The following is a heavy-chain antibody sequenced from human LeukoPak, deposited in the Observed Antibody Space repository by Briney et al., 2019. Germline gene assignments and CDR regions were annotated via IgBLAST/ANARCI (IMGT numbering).Heavy chain of an antibody. D-gene: IGHD6-13*01. CDR3: ARDHSLIAASSDP. Sequence: GASVKVSCKASGYTFTGYYMHWVRQAPGQGLEWMGWISAYNGNTNYAQKLQGRVTMTTDTSTSTAYMELRSLRSDDTAVYYCARDHSLIAASSDPWGQGTLVTVSS. CDR1: GYTFTGYY. V-gene: IGHV1-18*04. J-gene: IGHJ5*02. CDR2: ISAYNGNT.